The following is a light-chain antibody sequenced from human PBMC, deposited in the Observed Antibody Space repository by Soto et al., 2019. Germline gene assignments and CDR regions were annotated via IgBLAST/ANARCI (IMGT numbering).Light chain of an antibody. V-gene: IGKV3-20*01. CDR3: QQYGSSPHT. Sequence: EIVFTQSPGTLSLSPGERATLSCRASQSVSSSYLAWYQQKPGQAPRLLIYGPTSRATAIPDRFRGSGSGTDFTLTISRLEPEDFAVYYCQQYGSSPHTFGQGTKLEIK. J-gene: IGKJ2*01. CDR1: QSVSSSY. CDR2: GPT.